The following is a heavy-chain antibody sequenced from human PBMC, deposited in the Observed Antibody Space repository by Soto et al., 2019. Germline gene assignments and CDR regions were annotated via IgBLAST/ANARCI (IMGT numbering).Heavy chain of an antibody. Sequence: EVQLVESGGGLVKPGGSLRLSCAASGFTFSSYSMNWVRQAPGKGLEWVSSISSSSSYKYYADSVKGRFTISRDNAKNSLYLQMNSLRAEDTAVYYCARDRSGDCSSTSFYGGSNWFDPWGQGTLVTVSS. J-gene: IGHJ5*02. D-gene: IGHD2-2*01. CDR1: GFTFSSYS. CDR3: ARDRSGDCSSTSFYGGSNWFDP. CDR2: ISSSSSYK. V-gene: IGHV3-21*01.